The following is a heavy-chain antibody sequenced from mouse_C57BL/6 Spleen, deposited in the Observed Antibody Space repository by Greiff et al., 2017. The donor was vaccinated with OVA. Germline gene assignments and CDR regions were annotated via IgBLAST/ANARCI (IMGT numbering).Heavy chain of an antibody. Sequence: QVQLQQPGAELVMPGASVKLSCKASGYTFTSYWMHWVKQRPGQGLEWIGEIDPSDSYTNFNQKFKGKSTLTVDKSSSTAYMQLSSLTSEDSAVYYCARSRGNYAMDYWGQGTSVTVSS. J-gene: IGHJ4*01. CDR3: ARSRGNYAMDY. CDR2: IDPSDSYT. CDR1: GYTFTSYW. V-gene: IGHV1-69*01.